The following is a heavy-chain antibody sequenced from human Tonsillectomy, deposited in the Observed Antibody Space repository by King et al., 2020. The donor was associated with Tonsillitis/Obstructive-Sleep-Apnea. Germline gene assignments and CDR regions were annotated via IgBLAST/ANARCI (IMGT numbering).Heavy chain of an antibody. V-gene: IGHV4-59*08. J-gene: IGHJ5*02. CDR2: IYYSGST. CDR3: ARQRVVCSSTSCYTGWSDP. Sequence: VQLQESGPGLVKPSETLSLTCSVSGGSISSYYWSWIRQPPGKGLEWIGYIYYSGSTNYNPSLKSRVTISLDTSKNQFSLKLSSVTAADTAVYYCARQRVVCSSTSCYTGWSDPWGQGTLVTVSS. D-gene: IGHD2-2*02. CDR1: GGSISSYY.